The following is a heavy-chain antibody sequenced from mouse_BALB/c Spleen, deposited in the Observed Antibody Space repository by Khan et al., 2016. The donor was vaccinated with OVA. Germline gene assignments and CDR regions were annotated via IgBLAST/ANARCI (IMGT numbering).Heavy chain of an antibody. Sequence: EVELVESGGGLVQPGGSRKLSCAASGFTFSGFGMHWVRQAPEKGLEWVAFISSGSDTIYYSDTVKGRFTISRDNPKNTLFLQMTSLRSEDTAMYFCARTGYYYFDYWGQGTTLTVSS. J-gene: IGHJ2*01. CDR2: ISSGSDTI. CDR1: GFTFSGFG. CDR3: ARTGYYYFDY. D-gene: IGHD2-3*01. V-gene: IGHV5-17*02.